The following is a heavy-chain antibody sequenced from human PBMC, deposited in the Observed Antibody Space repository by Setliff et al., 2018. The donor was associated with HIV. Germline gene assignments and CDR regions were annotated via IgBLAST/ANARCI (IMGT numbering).Heavy chain of an antibody. CDR1: GGSISTNNFY. V-gene: IGHV4-39*01. CDR2: IYFTGDS. CDR3: ARAITFHDAFDI. J-gene: IGHJ3*02. D-gene: IGHD1-20*01. Sequence: PSETLSLTCTVPGGSISTNNFYWGWIRQPPGKGLQWIGSIYFTGDSYYDPSLKSRVTTSVGTSNNQFSLILSSVTAADTAVYYCARAITFHDAFDIWGQGTMVTVSS.